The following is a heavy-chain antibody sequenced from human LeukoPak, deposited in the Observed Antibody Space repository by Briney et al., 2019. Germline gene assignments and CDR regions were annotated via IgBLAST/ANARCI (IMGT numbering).Heavy chain of an antibody. CDR1: GGSISSYY. CDR2: IYYSGST. V-gene: IGHV4-59*01. CDR3: ARATYSSGWYADHNWFDP. J-gene: IGHJ5*02. D-gene: IGHD6-19*01. Sequence: PSETLSLTCTVSGGSISSYYWSWIRQPPGKGLEWIGYIYYSGSTNYNPSLKSRVTISVDTSKNQFSPKLSSVTAADTAVYYCARATYSSGWYADHNWFDPWGQGTLVTVSS.